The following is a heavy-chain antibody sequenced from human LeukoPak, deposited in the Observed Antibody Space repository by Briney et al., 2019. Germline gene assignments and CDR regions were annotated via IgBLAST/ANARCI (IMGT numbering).Heavy chain of an antibody. CDR1: GYSFTSYW. Sequence: GEALKISCKGSGYSFTSYWIGWVRQMPGKGREWMGIIYPGDSDTRYSPSFQGQGTISADKSTSTAYLQWSSLQTSDPAMYYCARRLPPSYYYYMDVWGKGTPVTVSS. D-gene: IGHD2-15*01. CDR3: ARRLPPSYYYYMDV. CDR2: IYPGDSDT. J-gene: IGHJ6*03. V-gene: IGHV5-51*01.